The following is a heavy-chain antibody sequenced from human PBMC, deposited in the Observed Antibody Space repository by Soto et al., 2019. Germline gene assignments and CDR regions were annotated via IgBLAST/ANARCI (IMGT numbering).Heavy chain of an antibody. CDR2: IDPSDSYT. J-gene: IGHJ6*02. D-gene: IGHD2-15*01. V-gene: IGHV5-10-1*01. CDR1: GYSFTSYW. Sequence: HGESLKISCKGSGYSFTSYWISWVRQMPGKGLEWMGRIDPSDSYTNYSPSFQGHVTISADKSISTAYLQWSSLKASDTAMYYCALGSGSSWVRYYYYGMDVWGQGTTVTVSS. CDR3: ALGSGSSWVRYYYYGMDV.